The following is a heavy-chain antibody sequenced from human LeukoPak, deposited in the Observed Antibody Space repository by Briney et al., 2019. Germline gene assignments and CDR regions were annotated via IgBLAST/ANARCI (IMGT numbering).Heavy chain of an antibody. Sequence: GGSLRLSCAASGITFSSYWMSWVRQAPGKGLEWVANIKHDGSEKYYVDSVKGRFTISRDYAKNSLYLQMNSLRAEDTAVYYCARESPRYYDSSGRAFDIWGQGTMVTVSS. D-gene: IGHD3-22*01. CDR1: GITFSSYW. J-gene: IGHJ3*02. V-gene: IGHV3-7*01. CDR3: ARESPRYYDSSGRAFDI. CDR2: IKHDGSEK.